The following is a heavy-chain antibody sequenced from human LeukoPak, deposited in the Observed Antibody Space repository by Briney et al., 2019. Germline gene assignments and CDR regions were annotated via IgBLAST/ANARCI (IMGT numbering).Heavy chain of an antibody. D-gene: IGHD3-22*01. CDR2: IEEDGSEK. CDR3: ARDSSGYQ. J-gene: IGHJ4*02. V-gene: IGHV3-7*01. CDR1: GFTFSTYW. Sequence: GGSLRLSCAASGFTFSTYWMSWVRQAPGKGLEWVANIEEDGSEKYYGDSVKGRFTISRDNAKNSLYLEMNSLRVEDTAVYYCARDSSGYQWGQGTLVTVSS.